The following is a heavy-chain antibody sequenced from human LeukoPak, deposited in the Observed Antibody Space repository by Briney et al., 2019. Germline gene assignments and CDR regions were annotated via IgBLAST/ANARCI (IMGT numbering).Heavy chain of an antibody. Sequence: GGSLRLSCAASGFTFSSYGMHWVRQAPGKGLEWVAFIRYDGSNKYYADSVKGRFTISRDNSKNTLYLQMNSLRAEDTAVYYCAKDRSPSPYGGKGALDYWGQGTLVTVSS. CDR3: AKDRSPSPYGGKGALDY. CDR1: GFTFSSYG. V-gene: IGHV3-30*02. D-gene: IGHD4-23*01. J-gene: IGHJ4*02. CDR2: IRYDGSNK.